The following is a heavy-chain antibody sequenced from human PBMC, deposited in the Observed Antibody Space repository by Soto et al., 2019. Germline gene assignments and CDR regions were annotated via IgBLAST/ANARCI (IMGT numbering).Heavy chain of an antibody. CDR1: GGSIGSGAYS. V-gene: IGHV4-30-2*01. CDR2: TYHSGST. Sequence: PSETLSLTCAISGGSIGSGAYSWSWIRQPPGKGLEWIGYTYHSGSTYHNPSLKSRVTISVDRSKNQFSLKLSSVTAADTAVYYCAKVDWRGSRGYYGTVGAFDIWGQGTLVTVSS. J-gene: IGHJ3*02. CDR3: AKVDWRGSRGYYGTVGAFDI. D-gene: IGHD3-22*01.